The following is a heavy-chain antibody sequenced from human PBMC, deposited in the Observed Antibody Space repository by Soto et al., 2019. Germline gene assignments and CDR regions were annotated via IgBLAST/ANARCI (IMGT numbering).Heavy chain of an antibody. CDR1: GGSISSGDYY. CDR3: ARDHDSGYDDSSGDYGMDV. D-gene: IGHD3-22*01. Sequence: SETLSLTCTVSGGSISSGDYYWSWIRQPPGKGLEWIGYIYYSGSTYYNPSLKSRVTISVDTSKNQFSLKLSSVTAADTAVYYCARDHDSGYDDSSGDYGMDVWGQGTTVTVSS. V-gene: IGHV4-30-4*02. J-gene: IGHJ6*02. CDR2: IYYSGST.